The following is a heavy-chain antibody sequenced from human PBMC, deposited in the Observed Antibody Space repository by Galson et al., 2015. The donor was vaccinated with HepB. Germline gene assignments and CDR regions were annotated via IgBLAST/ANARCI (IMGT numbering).Heavy chain of an antibody. Sequence: SLRLSCAASGFTFSSYWMHWVRQAPGKGLVWVSRINSDGSSTSYADSVKGRFTISRDNAKNTLYLQMNSLRAEDTAVYYCARSRRYCSSTSCYGRAQTPTDAFDIWGQGTMVTVSS. CDR3: ARSRRYCSSTSCYGRAQTPTDAFDI. CDR2: INSDGSST. V-gene: IGHV3-74*01. D-gene: IGHD2-2*01. CDR1: GFTFSSYW. J-gene: IGHJ3*02.